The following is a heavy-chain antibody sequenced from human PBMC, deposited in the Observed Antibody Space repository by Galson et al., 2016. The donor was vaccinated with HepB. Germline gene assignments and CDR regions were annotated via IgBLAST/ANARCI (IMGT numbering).Heavy chain of an antibody. CDR3: ARHLDWAYWFGP. CDR1: RLTFRSDW. Sequence: SLRLSCAASRLTFRSDWMSWVRQAPGKGLEWVANIKEDGSEEYYVDSVKGRFTISRDNPRKSLYLQMNSLRPEDTAVYYCARHLDWAYWFGPWGQGTLVTVSS. D-gene: IGHD3-9*01. V-gene: IGHV3-7*04. J-gene: IGHJ5*02. CDR2: IKEDGSEE.